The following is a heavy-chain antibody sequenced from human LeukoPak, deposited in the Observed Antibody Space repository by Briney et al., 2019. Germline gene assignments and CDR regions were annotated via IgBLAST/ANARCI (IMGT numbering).Heavy chain of an antibody. D-gene: IGHD3-10*01. CDR2: INHSGST. V-gene: IGHV4-34*01. CDR1: GGSFSGYY. J-gene: IGHJ4*02. CDR3: AATMVRGVRLFGY. Sequence: SETLSLTCAVYGGSFSGYYWSWIRQPPGKGLEWIGEINHSGSTNYNPSLKSRVTISVDTSKNQFSLKLSSVTAADTAVYYCAATMVRGVRLFGYWGQGALVTVSS.